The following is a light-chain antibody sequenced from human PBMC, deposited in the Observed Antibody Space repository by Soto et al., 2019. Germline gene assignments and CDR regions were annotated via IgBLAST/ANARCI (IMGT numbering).Light chain of an antibody. Sequence: DIQMTQSPSTLSGSVGDRVTITCRASQTISSWLAWYQQKPGKPPKLLIYKASTLKSGVPSRFSGSGSGTEFTLIISRLQPDDFATYYCQHYNSYSEAFGQGTQVDIK. J-gene: IGKJ1*01. V-gene: IGKV1-5*03. CDR3: QHYNSYSEA. CDR2: KAS. CDR1: QTISSW.